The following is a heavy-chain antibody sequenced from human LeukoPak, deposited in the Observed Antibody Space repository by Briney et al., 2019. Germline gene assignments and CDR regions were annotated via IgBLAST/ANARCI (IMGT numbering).Heavy chain of an antibody. CDR1: GFTFSSYT. CDR2: ISYDGSNK. Sequence: GSLRLSCAASGFTFSSYTMHWVRQAPDKGLEWVAVISYDGSNKYYADSVKGRFTISRDNSKNTLYLQMNSLRAEDTAVYYCARGPRWNYVPYFDYWGQGTLVTVSS. V-gene: IGHV3-30-3*01. CDR3: ARGPRWNYVPYFDY. D-gene: IGHD1-7*01. J-gene: IGHJ4*02.